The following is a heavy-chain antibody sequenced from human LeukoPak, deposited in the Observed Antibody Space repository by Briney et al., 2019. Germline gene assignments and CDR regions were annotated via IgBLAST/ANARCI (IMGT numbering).Heavy chain of an antibody. CDR1: GLTFSNYA. J-gene: IGHJ4*02. Sequence: PGGSLRLSCAASGLTFSNYAMSWVRQAPGKGLEWVSVVSGSGGSTYYADPVKGGSTFSRDNSKTMLYLQMNSLRAEDTAVYYCAKGNDILTGYYHYWGQGTLVTVSS. D-gene: IGHD3-9*01. V-gene: IGHV3-23*01. CDR2: VSGSGGST. CDR3: AKGNDILTGYYHY.